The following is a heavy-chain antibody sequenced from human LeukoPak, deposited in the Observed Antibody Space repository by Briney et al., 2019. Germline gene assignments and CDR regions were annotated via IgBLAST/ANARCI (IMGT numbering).Heavy chain of an antibody. CDR1: RFTFYSYT. CDR2: ISDNGATT. V-gene: IGHV3-23*01. D-gene: IGHD2-8*01. J-gene: IGHJ4*02. Sequence: GGSLRLSCAGPRFTFYSYTRSWVRQVPGKGLEWDAAISDNGATTYDADSVKGRFTISRDNSRSTLYLQMNSLRAEDTALYFCAKDTSIGRYCTNGVCSPFDYWGQGTLVTVSS. CDR3: AKDTSIGRYCTNGVCSPFDY.